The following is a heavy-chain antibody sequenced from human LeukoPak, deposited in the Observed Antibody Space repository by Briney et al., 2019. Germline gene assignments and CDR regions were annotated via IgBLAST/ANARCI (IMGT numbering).Heavy chain of an antibody. CDR2: IIPILGLA. Sequence: SVKVSCKASGGTFSTYAITWVRQAPGQGLEWVGRIIPILGLANFAQKFQGRVTITTDESTSTAYMELSSLRSEDTAVYYCARRYSSSWYAFDYWGQGTLVTVSS. CDR3: ARRYSSSWYAFDY. CDR1: GGTFSTYA. D-gene: IGHD6-13*01. J-gene: IGHJ4*02. V-gene: IGHV1-69*04.